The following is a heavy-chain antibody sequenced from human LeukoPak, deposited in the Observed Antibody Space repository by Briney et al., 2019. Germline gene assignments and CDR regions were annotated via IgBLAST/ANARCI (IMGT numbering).Heavy chain of an antibody. CDR2: IIPIFGTA. V-gene: IGHV1-69*06. CDR1: RGTFSRYA. J-gene: IGHJ6*03. Sequence: ASVKVSCKASRGTFSRYAISWVRQAAGHGLEWMGGIIPIFGTANYAQKFQGRVTITADKSTSTAYMELSSLRSEDTAVYYCASKVYSYYYYYYMGVWGKGTTVTVSS. CDR3: ASKVYSYYYYYYMGV. D-gene: IGHD1-14*01.